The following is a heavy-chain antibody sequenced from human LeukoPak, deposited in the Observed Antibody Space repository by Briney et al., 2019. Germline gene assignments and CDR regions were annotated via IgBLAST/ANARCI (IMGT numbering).Heavy chain of an antibody. CDR2: IYTSGST. CDR3: AGDVNWDTEHAFDI. Sequence: SETLSLTCTVSGGSISSYYWSWIRQPAGKGLEWIGRIYTSGSTNYNPSLKSRVTMSVDTSENQFSLKLSSVTAADTAVYYCAGDVNWDTEHAFDIWGQGTMVTVSS. D-gene: IGHD7-27*01. CDR1: GGSISSYY. J-gene: IGHJ3*02. V-gene: IGHV4-4*07.